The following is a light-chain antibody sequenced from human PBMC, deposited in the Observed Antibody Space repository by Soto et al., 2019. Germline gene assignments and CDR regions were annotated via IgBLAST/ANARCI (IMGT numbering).Light chain of an antibody. Sequence: IVLTQSPPTLSLSRGERATLSCRASQSVSSYLAWYQQKPGQAPRLLIYDASNRATGIPARFSGSGSGTDFTLTISSLEPEDFAVYYCQQRSNWPPLTFGGGTKVDIK. CDR1: QSVSSY. CDR2: DAS. V-gene: IGKV3-11*01. J-gene: IGKJ4*01. CDR3: QQRSNWPPLT.